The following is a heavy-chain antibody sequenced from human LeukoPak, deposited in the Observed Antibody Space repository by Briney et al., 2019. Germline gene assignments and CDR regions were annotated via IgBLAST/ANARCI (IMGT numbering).Heavy chain of an antibody. D-gene: IGHD4-17*01. CDR2: IHTRGST. J-gene: IGHJ4*02. CDR1: VHPNSRHY. CDR3: ARDLRYGAYFDY. V-gene: IGHV4-4*07. Sequence: SHSLALTRTVSVHPNSRHYRSWAPDPAAKGLGWIGRIHTRGSTNYNPSLKSRVPMSVDTSKNQFSLKLSSVTAADTAVYYCARDLRYGAYFDYWGQGSLVTVSS.